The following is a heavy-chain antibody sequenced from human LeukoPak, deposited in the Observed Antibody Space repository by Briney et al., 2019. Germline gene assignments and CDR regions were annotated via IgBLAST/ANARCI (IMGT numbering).Heavy chain of an antibody. V-gene: IGHV1-2*02. Sequence: ASVKVSCKASGYTFTSYAMNWVRQAPGQGLEWMGWINPNSGGTNYAQKFQGRVTMTRDTSISTAYMELSRLRSDDTAVYYCARDLVSDAFDIWGQGTMVTVSS. CDR1: GYTFTSYA. CDR2: INPNSGGT. CDR3: ARDLVSDAFDI. J-gene: IGHJ3*02. D-gene: IGHD2-2*01.